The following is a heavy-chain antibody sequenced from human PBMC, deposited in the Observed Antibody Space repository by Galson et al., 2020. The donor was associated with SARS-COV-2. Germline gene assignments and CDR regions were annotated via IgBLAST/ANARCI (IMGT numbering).Heavy chain of an antibody. CDR1: GGSISVTTYY. D-gene: IGHD2-2*01. CDR3: ARFCSSASCLNWFDP. CDR2: IYYGGST. J-gene: IGHJ5*02. Sequence: SETLSLTCTVSGGSISVTTYYWGWIRQPPGKGLEWTGSIYYGGSTFYNPSLKSRLAISVDTSKNQFALRLNFVTAADTAVYYCARFCSSASCLNWFDPWGQGTLVTVSS. V-gene: IGHV4-39*01.